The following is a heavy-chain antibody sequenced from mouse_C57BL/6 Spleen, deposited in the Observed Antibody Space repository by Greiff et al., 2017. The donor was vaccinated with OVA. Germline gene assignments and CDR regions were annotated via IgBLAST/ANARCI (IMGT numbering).Heavy chain of an antibody. Sequence: DVQLQESGGGLVKPGGSLKLSCAASGFTFSDYGMHWVRQAPEKGLEWVAYISSGSSTIYYADTVKGRFTISRDNAKNTLFLQMTSLRSEDTAMYYCANGGGITTVVVRWGQGTLVTVSA. CDR3: ANGGGITTVVVR. J-gene: IGHJ3*01. CDR2: ISSGSSTI. CDR1: GFTFSDYG. V-gene: IGHV5-17*01. D-gene: IGHD1-1*01.